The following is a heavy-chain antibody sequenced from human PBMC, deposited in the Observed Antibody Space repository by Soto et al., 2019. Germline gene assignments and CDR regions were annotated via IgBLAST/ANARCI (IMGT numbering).Heavy chain of an antibody. Sequence: PSETLSLTCTVSGGSISSGGYYWSWIRQHPGKGLECIGYIYYSGSTYYNPSLKSRVTISVDTSKNQFSLKLSSVTAADTAVYYCARENHDSSGRNWFDPWGQGTMGTVSS. D-gene: IGHD3-22*01. J-gene: IGHJ5*02. CDR1: GGSISSGGYY. V-gene: IGHV4-31*03. CDR3: ARENHDSSGRNWFDP. CDR2: IYYSGST.